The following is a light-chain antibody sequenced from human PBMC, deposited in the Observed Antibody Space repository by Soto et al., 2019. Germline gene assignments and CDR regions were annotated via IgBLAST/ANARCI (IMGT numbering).Light chain of an antibody. J-gene: IGKJ4*01. CDR1: QSVSRD. CDR2: GAS. Sequence: DIVMTQSPATLSVSPGERATLSCRASQSVSRDLGWYQQKPGQAPRLLIYGASTRATGVPARFSGSGSGTEFTLNIRSLQSEDFAIYYCQQSNNWPLTFGGGTKVEIK. CDR3: QQSNNWPLT. V-gene: IGKV3-15*01.